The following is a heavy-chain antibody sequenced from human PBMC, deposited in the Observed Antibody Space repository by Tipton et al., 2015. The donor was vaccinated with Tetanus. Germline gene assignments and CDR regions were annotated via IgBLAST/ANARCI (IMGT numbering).Heavy chain of an antibody. J-gene: IGHJ4*02. V-gene: IGHV3-30*18. CDR3: AKEFQRARIRFFDS. Sequence: QLVQSGGGVVQPGRSLRLSCAASGFRFSYSGMHWVRQAPGKGLEWVAVIPFDGRNERYADSVKGRFIISRDNSKNTLYLQMNSPRPEDTAVYYCAKEFQRARIRFFDSWGQGTQVTASS. CDR2: IPFDGRNE. D-gene: IGHD2-15*01. CDR1: GFRFSYSG.